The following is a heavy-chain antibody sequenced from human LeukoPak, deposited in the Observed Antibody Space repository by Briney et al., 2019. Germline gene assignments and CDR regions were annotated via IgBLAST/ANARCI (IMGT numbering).Heavy chain of an antibody. D-gene: IGHD7-27*01. CDR3: GRGHWGLDY. V-gene: IGHV3-11*01. CDR2: ISTSGSTT. CDR1: GFILSDYY. Sequence: GGSLRLSCEASGFILSDYYMGWIRQAPGKGLEWVSYISTSGSTTYYADSVKGRFTISRDNAKNSLYLQMNSLRAEDTAVYYCGRGHWGLDYWGQGALVTVSS. J-gene: IGHJ4*02.